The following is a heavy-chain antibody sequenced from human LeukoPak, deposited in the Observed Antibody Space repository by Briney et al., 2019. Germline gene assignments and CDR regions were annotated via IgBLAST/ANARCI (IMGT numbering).Heavy chain of an antibody. Sequence: PGGSLRLSCAASGFTFSSYGMSWVRQAPGKGLEWVSAISGSGGSTYYADSVKGRFTISRDNSKNTLYLQMNSLRAEDTAVYYCAKELVLRYFGVPNWFDPWGQGTLVTVSS. CDR2: ISGSGGST. V-gene: IGHV3-23*01. CDR1: GFTFSSYG. CDR3: AKELVLRYFGVPNWFDP. J-gene: IGHJ5*02. D-gene: IGHD3-9*01.